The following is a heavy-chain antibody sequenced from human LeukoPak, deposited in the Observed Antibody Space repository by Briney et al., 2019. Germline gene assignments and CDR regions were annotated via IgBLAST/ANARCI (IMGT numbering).Heavy chain of an antibody. V-gene: IGHV1-69*13. Sequence: GASVKVSCKASGGTFSSYAISWVRQAPGQGLEWMGGIIPIFGTANYAQKFQGRVTITADESTSTAYMELSSLRSEDTAVYYCARDVYPGIAAGEEYWGQGTLVTVSS. CDR1: GGTFSSYA. CDR3: ARDVYPGIAAGEEY. CDR2: IIPIFGTA. D-gene: IGHD6-13*01. J-gene: IGHJ4*02.